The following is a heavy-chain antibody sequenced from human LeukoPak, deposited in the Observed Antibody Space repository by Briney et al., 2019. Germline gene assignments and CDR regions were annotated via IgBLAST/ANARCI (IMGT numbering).Heavy chain of an antibody. D-gene: IGHD1-14*01. CDR2: IYTSGST. Sequence: SETLSLTCTVSGGSISSGNYYWSWIRQPAGKGLEWIGRIYTSGSTNYNPSFKSRVTISVDTSKNQFSLKVSSVTAADTAVYYCARAGDQNDAFDIWGQGTMVTVSS. CDR3: ARAGDQNDAFDI. CDR1: GGSISSGNYY. V-gene: IGHV4-61*02. J-gene: IGHJ3*02.